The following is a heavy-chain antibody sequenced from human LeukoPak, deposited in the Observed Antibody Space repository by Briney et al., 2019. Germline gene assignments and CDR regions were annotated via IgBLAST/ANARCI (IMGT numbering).Heavy chain of an antibody. CDR2: IYYSGST. V-gene: IGHV4-59*01. CDR3: ARVTGYVIEDNFDY. J-gene: IGHJ4*02. CDR1: GGSISSYY. Sequence: SETLSLTCTVSGGSISSYYWSWIRQPPGKGLEWIGYIYYSGSTNYNPSLKSRVTISVKTSKNQFSLKLRSVTAADTAVYYCARVTGYVIEDNFDYWGQGTLVTVSS. D-gene: IGHD2-15*01.